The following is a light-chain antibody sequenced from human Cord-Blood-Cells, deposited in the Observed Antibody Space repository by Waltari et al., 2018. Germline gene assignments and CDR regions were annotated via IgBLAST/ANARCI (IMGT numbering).Light chain of an antibody. CDR3: QAWDSSTWV. CDR1: KLGDQY. CDR2: QDS. J-gene: IGLJ3*02. Sequence: SYDLTHPPSVSVSPGQTASIPCSGDKLGDQYACWYQQKPGQSPVLVIYQDSKRPSGIPERFSGSNSGNTATLTISGTQAMDEADYYCQAWDSSTWVFGGGTKLTVL. V-gene: IGLV3-1*01.